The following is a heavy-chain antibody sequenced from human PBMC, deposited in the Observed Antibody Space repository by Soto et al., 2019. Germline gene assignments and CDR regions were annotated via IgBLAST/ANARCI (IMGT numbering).Heavy chain of an antibody. CDR2: INPNSGGT. J-gene: IGHJ6*04. V-gene: IGHV1-2*02. D-gene: IGHD3-16*02. Sequence: GASVKVSCKASGYTFTGYYMHWVRQAPGQGLEWMGWINPNSGGTNYAQKFQGRVTMTRDTSISTAYMELSRLRSDDTAVYYCASAEVDYFWGSYRPNLDYYYGMDVWGKGTTVTVSS. CDR1: GYTFTGYY. CDR3: ASAEVDYFWGSYRPNLDYYYGMDV.